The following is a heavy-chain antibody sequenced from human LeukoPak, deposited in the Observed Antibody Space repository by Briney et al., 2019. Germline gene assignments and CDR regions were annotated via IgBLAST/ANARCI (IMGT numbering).Heavy chain of an antibody. D-gene: IGHD3-10*01. Sequence: SETLSLTCAVYGGSFSGYYWSWIRQPPGKGLEWIGEINHSGSTNYNPSLKSRVTISVDTSKNQFSLKLSSVTAADTAAYYCARTLRTPAITMVRGSWFDPWGQGTLVTVSS. V-gene: IGHV4-34*01. CDR1: GGSFSGYY. J-gene: IGHJ5*02. CDR3: ARTLRTPAITMVRGSWFDP. CDR2: INHSGST.